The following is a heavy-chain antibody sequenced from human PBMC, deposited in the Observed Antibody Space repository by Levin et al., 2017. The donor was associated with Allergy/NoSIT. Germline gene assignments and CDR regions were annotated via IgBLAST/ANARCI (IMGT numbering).Heavy chain of an antibody. D-gene: IGHD3-22*01. J-gene: IGHJ3*02. Sequence: SETLSLTCAISGDSVSSNSAAWNWIRQSPSRGLEWLGRTYYRSKWYNDYAVSVKSRITINPDTSKNQFSLQLNSVTPEDTAVYYCARGLPPLNYYDSSGYYYGDAFDSWGQGTMVTVSS. CDR1: GDSVSSNSAA. CDR3: ARGLPPLNYYDSSGYYYGDAFDS. V-gene: IGHV6-1*01. CDR2: TYYRSKWYN.